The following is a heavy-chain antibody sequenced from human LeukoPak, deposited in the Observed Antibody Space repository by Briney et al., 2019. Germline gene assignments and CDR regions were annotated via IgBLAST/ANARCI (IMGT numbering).Heavy chain of an antibody. D-gene: IGHD6-6*01. V-gene: IGHV3-9*01. CDR2: ISWNSRSI. Sequence: GRSLRLSCAASGFTFDDYAMHWVRQVPGKGLEWVSGISWNSRSIAYADSVKGRFTISRDNAKNSLYLQMNSLRAEDTAVYYCARSYSSSPIDYWGQGTLVTVSS. CDR1: GFTFDDYA. J-gene: IGHJ4*02. CDR3: ARSYSSSPIDY.